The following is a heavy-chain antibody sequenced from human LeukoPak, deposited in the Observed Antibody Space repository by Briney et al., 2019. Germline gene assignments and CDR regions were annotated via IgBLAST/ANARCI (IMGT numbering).Heavy chain of an antibody. D-gene: IGHD3-10*01. J-gene: IGHJ4*02. CDR2: SSGSTI. Sequence: PGGSLRLSCAASGFTFSSYEMNWVRQAPGKGLEWVSSSGSTIYYADSVKGRFTISRDNAKNSLYLQMNSLRAEDTAVYYCARGKTETPRGGYWGQGTLVTVSS. CDR1: GFTFSSYE. CDR3: ARGKTETPRGGY. V-gene: IGHV3-48*03.